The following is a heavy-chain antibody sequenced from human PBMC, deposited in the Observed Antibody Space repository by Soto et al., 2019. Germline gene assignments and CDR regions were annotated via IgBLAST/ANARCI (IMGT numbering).Heavy chain of an antibody. CDR3: ARHTYYYVPTPGTAEYFQH. D-gene: IGHD3-10*02. J-gene: IGHJ1*01. CDR1: GYSFTSYW. Sequence: PGESLKISCKGSGYSFTSYWIGWVRQMPGKGLEWMGIIYPGDSDTRYSPSFQGQVTISADKSISTAYLQWSSLKASDTAMYYCARHTYYYVPTPGTAEYFQHWGQGTLVTVSS. V-gene: IGHV5-51*01. CDR2: IYPGDSDT.